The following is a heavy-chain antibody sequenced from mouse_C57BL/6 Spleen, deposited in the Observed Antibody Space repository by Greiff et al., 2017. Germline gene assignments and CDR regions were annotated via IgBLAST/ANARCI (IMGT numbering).Heavy chain of an antibody. D-gene: IGHD1-1*01. CDR3: ARSITTVSWYFDV. V-gene: IGHV7-3*01. Sequence: EVKLMESGGGLVQPGGSLSLSCAASGFTFTDYYMSWVRQPPGNALEWLGFIRNKANGYTTEYSASVKGRFTISRDNSQSILYLQMNALSAEDSATYYCARSITTVSWYFDVWGTGTTVTVSS. CDR2: IRNKANGYTT. J-gene: IGHJ1*03. CDR1: GFTFTDYY.